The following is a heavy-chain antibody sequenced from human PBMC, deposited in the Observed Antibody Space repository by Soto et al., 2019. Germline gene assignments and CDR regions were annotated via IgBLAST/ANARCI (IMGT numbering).Heavy chain of an antibody. CDR1: GYSFTSLD. Sequence: QVQLVQSGAEVREPGASVKVSCKASGYSFTSLDINWVRQTNGQGLEWMGWMQPSSGRTGYAQKFQGRVTMTRDTSINTAYRELSSLTSDDTAFSYCARGVTAGVDYWGQGTLVTVSS. CDR2: MQPSSGRT. D-gene: IGHD1-26*01. J-gene: IGHJ4*02. V-gene: IGHV1-8*01. CDR3: ARGVTAGVDY.